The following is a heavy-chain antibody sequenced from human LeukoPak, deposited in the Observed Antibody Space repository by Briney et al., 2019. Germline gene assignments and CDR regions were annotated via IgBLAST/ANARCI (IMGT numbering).Heavy chain of an antibody. V-gene: IGHV4-59*10. CDR2: IYTSGST. CDR1: GGSFSGYY. J-gene: IGHJ4*02. D-gene: IGHD6-13*01. CDR3: ARYSSSWSFDY. Sequence: SETLSLTCAVYGGSFSGYYWSWIRQPPGKGLEWIGRIYTSGSTNYNPSLKSRVTMSVDTSKNQFSLKLSSVTAADTAVYYCARYSSSWSFDYWGQGTLVTVSS.